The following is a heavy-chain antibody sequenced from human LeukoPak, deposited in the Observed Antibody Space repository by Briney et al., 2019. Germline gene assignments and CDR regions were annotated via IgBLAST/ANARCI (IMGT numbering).Heavy chain of an antibody. D-gene: IGHD3-3*01. CDR1: GGSISSYY. CDR2: IYYSGST. V-gene: IGHV4-59*01. CDR3: ARGYYDFWSGYQGGFAFDI. Sequence: SETLSLTCTVSGGSISSYYWSWIRQPPGKGLEWIGYIYYSGSTNYNPSLKSRVPISVDTSKNQFSLKLSSVTAADTAVYYCARGYYDFWSGYQGGFAFDIWGQGTMVTVSS. J-gene: IGHJ3*02.